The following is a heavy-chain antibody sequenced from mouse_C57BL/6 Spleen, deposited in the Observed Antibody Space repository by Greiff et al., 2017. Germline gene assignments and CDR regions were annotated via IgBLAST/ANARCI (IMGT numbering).Heavy chain of an antibody. D-gene: IGHD1-1*01. CDR1: GYTFTSYW. V-gene: IGHV1-50*01. J-gene: IGHJ1*03. Sequence: QVQLQQPGAELVKPGASVKLSCKASGYTFTSYWMQWVKQRPGQGLEWIGEIDPSDSYTNYNQKFKGKATLTVDTSSSTAYMQLSSLTSEDSAVYYWARDGSSGGYFDVWGTGTTVTVSS. CDR3: ARDGSSGGYFDV. CDR2: IDPSDSYT.